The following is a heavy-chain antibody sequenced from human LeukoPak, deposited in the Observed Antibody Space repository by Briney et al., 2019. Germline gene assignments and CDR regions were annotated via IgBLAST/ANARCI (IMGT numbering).Heavy chain of an antibody. J-gene: IGHJ4*02. Sequence: PGGSLRLSCAASGFTFSSYGMHWVRQAPGKGLEWVAVIWYDGSNKYYADSVKGRFTISRDNSKNTLYLQMNSLRAEDTAVYYCAKSGAIYSNYRYYFDYRGQGTLVTVSS. CDR3: AKSGAIYSNYRYYFDY. V-gene: IGHV3-33*06. D-gene: IGHD4-11*01. CDR1: GFTFSSYG. CDR2: IWYDGSNK.